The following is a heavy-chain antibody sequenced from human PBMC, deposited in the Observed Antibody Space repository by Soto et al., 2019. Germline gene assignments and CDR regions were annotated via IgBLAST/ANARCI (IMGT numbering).Heavy chain of an antibody. V-gene: IGHV3-11*06. CDR1: GFTFSDYY. D-gene: IGHD3-22*01. Sequence: QVQLVESGGGLVKPGGSLRLSCAASGFTFSDYYMSWIRQAPGKGLEWVSYISSSSSYTNYADSVKGRFTISRDNAMNSLYLQMNSLRAEDTAVYYCARGYYDSSGYTGFDYWGQGTLVTVSS. CDR2: ISSSSSYT. J-gene: IGHJ4*02. CDR3: ARGYYDSSGYTGFDY.